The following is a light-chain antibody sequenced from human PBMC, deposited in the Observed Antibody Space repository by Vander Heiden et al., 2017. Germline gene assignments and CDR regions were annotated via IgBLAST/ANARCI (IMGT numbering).Light chain of an antibody. V-gene: IGKV2-28*01. CDR1: QSLLHSNGYNY. Sequence: DIVMTQSPLCLPVTPGAPASISCRSSQSLLHSNGYNYLDWYLQKPGQSPQLLIYLGSNRASGVPDRFSGSGSGTDFTLKISRVEAEDVGVYYCMQALQTPVTFGPGTKVDIK. J-gene: IGKJ3*01. CDR3: MQALQTPVT. CDR2: LGS.